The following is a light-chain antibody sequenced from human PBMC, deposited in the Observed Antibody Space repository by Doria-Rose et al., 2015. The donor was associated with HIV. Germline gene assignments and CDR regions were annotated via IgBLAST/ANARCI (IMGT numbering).Light chain of an antibody. CDR2: WAS. J-gene: IGKJ3*01. CDR1: QSLLYTSKNY. CDR3: RQYYDTPS. Sequence: TQSPESLGMSLGERATLNCKSNQSLLYTSKNYLAWYQQKPGQPPKLLIYWASTRQSGVPVRFSGSGSGTDFTLTISSLEAEDVAVYYCRQYYDTPSFGPGTTVDIE. V-gene: IGKV4-1*01.